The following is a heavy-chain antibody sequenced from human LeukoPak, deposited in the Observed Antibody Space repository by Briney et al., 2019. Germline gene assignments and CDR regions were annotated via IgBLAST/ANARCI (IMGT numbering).Heavy chain of an antibody. CDR2: TVGGGSPNT. CDR1: GFSFANYA. J-gene: IGHJ5*02. CDR3: ARGATDVTRWFDP. V-gene: IGHV3-23*01. Sequence: PGGSLRLSCAASGFSFANYAMSWVRQAPGKGLEWVSATVGGGSPNTYHAASVKGRFTISRDNAKNSLYLQMNGLRAEDTAVYYCARGATDVTRWFDPWGQGTRVTVSS. D-gene: IGHD1-1*01.